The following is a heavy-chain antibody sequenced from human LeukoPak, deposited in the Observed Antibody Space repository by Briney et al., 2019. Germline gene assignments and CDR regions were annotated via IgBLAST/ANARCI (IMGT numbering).Heavy chain of an antibody. CDR1: GFTFSTYW. J-gene: IGHJ4*02. D-gene: IGHD2-21*02. Sequence: GGSLRLSCAASGFTFSTYWMNRYRQAPGKGLEWVGNINQDASEINYVDSVRGRFTISRDNAKNSLHLQMNSLRAEDTAVYYCATDRDNSDWQKRFDSWGQGTLVTVSS. CDR3: ATDRDNSDWQKRFDS. V-gene: IGHV3-7*01. CDR2: INQDASEI.